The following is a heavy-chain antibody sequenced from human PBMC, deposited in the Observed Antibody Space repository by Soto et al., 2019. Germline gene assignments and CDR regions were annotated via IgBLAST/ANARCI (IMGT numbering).Heavy chain of an antibody. Sequence: SETLSLTCTVSGGSISSYYWSWIRQPPGKGLEWIGYIYYSGSTNYNPSLKSRVTISVDTSKNQFSLKLSSVTAADTAVYYCASLKRGYSYGFFDYWGQGTLVTVSS. CDR1: GGSISSYY. D-gene: IGHD5-18*01. CDR2: IYYSGST. J-gene: IGHJ4*02. V-gene: IGHV4-59*01. CDR3: ASLKRGYSYGFFDY.